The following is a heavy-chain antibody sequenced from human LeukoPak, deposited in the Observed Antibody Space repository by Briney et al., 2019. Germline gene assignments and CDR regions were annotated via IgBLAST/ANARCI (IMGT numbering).Heavy chain of an antibody. CDR3: ARGVVVLHWRDAFDI. CDR2: IWYDGSDK. D-gene: IGHD2-21*01. Sequence: GGSLRLSCAASGFTFSSYGMHWVRQAPGKGLEWVAVIWYDGSDKYYADSVKGRFTISRDNSKNTLYLQMNSLRAEDTAVYYCARGVVVLHWRDAFDIWGQGTMVTVSS. J-gene: IGHJ3*02. V-gene: IGHV3-33*01. CDR1: GFTFSSYG.